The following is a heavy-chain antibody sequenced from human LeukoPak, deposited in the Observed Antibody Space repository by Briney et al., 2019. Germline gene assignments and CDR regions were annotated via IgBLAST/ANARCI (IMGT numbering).Heavy chain of an antibody. D-gene: IGHD1-26*01. CDR1: GYTFTGYY. CDR2: INPNSGGT. J-gene: IGHJ3*02. Sequence: GASVKVSCKASGYTFTGYYMHWVRQAPGQGLEWMGWINPNSGGTNYAQKFQGRVTMTRDTSISTAYMELSRLRSDDTAVYYCARDEEQSVGVSYLRADAFDIWGQGTMVTVSS. V-gene: IGHV1-2*02. CDR3: ARDEEQSVGVSYLRADAFDI.